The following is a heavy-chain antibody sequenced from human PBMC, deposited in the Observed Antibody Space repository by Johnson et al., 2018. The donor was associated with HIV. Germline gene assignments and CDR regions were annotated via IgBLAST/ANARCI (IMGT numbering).Heavy chain of an antibody. CDR1: GFTFDEYG. V-gene: IGHV3-30*02. CDR2: IRFDGSHK. CDR3: AKDGDWYRSAWSAGTAFDI. D-gene: IGHD6-13*01. Sequence: VLLLESVGGVVRPGGSLRLSCEVSGFTFDEYGMSWVRQAPGKGLDWVAFIRFDGSHKFYADSVKCRFTLSRYNSKNTLYLQKNNLNADETAIYYCAKDGDWYRSAWSAGTAFDIWGQGTMVTVSS. J-gene: IGHJ3*02.